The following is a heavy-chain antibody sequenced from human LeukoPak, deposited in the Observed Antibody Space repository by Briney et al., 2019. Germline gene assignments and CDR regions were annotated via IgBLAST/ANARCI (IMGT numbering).Heavy chain of an antibody. CDR1: GFPFSRYS. CDR2: ISSSSSYI. J-gene: IGHJ4*02. V-gene: IGHV3-21*01. CDR3: AREFGVLTYYYDSSDPKYFDY. Sequence: GSLELSCAASGFPFSRYSMNWVRQAPGKGLEWVSCISSSSSYIYYANSVKGRFTISRDNAKNSLYLQMNSLRAEDTAVYYCAREFGVLTYYYDSSDPKYFDYWGQGSLVTVSS. D-gene: IGHD3-22*01.